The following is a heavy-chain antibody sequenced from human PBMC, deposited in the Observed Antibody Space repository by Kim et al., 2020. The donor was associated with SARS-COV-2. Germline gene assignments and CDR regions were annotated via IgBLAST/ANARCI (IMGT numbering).Heavy chain of an antibody. CDR1: GGSISSSSYY. CDR3: ARLGQFITIFGVAPWYFDY. Sequence: SETLSLTCTVSGGSISSSSYYWGWIRQPPGKGLEWIGSIYYSGSTYYNTSLKSRVTISVDTSKNQFSLKLSSVTAADTAVYYCARLGQFITIFGVAPWYFDYWGQGTLVTVSS. CDR2: IYYSGST. V-gene: IGHV4-39*01. J-gene: IGHJ4*02. D-gene: IGHD3-3*01.